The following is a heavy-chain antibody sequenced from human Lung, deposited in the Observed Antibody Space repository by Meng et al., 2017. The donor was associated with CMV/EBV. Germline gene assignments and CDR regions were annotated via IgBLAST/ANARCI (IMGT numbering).Heavy chain of an antibody. Sequence: ASVKVSCKASGYTLTNYYIHWVRQAPGQGLEWMGIINPSDNTTIYAQKFQGRVTMTRDTSTSTVYMELSSLRSDDTALYYCARDLGYSSSWYFQYYVDCWXQGTPVXVSS. CDR3: ARDLGYSSSWYFQYYVDC. V-gene: IGHV1-46*01. D-gene: IGHD6-13*01. J-gene: IGHJ4*02. CDR1: GYTLTNYY. CDR2: INPSDNTT.